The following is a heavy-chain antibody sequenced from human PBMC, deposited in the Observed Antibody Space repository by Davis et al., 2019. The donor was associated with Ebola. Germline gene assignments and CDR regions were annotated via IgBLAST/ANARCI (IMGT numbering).Heavy chain of an antibody. D-gene: IGHD2-21*01. CDR3: ARGGILRRYYFDY. J-gene: IGHJ4*02. Sequence: GGSLRLSCAASGFTFSSYSMNWVRQAPGKGLEWVSSISSSSSYIYYADSVKGRFTISRDNSKNTLYLQMNSLRAEDTAVYYCARGGILRRYYFDYWGQGTLVTVSS. CDR2: ISSSSSYI. V-gene: IGHV3-21*01. CDR1: GFTFSSYS.